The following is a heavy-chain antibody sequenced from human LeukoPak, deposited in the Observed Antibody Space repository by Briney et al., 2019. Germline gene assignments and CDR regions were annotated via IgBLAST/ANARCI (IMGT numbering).Heavy chain of an antibody. J-gene: IGHJ4*02. CDR3: ARQTGSGLFILP. V-gene: IGHV4-30-2*03. CDR2: IYYSGNT. CDR1: GGSISSGVYS. D-gene: IGHD3/OR15-3a*01. Sequence: PSQTLSLTCAVSGGSISSGVYSWSWFRQPPGKGLEWIGYIYYSGNTYYNASLKSQVSISIDTSKNQFSLRLTSVTAADTAVYYCARQTGSGLFILPGGQGTLVTVSS.